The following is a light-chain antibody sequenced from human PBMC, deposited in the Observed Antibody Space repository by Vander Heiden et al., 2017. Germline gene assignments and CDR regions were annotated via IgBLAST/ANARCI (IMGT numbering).Light chain of an antibody. CDR1: PSVSSY. CDR3: QKRSNWYT. Sequence: EIVLTQSPATLSLSPGATPNLSCRASPSVSSYLAWYQQRPGQAPRRLIYDASNRATGIPARFSGSGSGTDFTLTISSLEPEDFAVYYCQKRSNWYTFGQGTKLEFK. V-gene: IGKV3-11*01. CDR2: DAS. J-gene: IGKJ2*01.